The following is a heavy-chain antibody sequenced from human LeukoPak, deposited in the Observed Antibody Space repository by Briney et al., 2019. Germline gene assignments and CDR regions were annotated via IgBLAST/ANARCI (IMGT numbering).Heavy chain of an antibody. CDR2: INHSGST. CDR1: GGSFSGYY. Sequence: PSETLSLTCAVYGGSFSGYYWSWIRQPPGKGLEWIGEINHSGSTNYNPSLKSRVTISVDTSKNQFSLKLSSVTAADTAVYYCARSHTRTFWSGYPPYYYYGMDVWGQGTTVTVSS. V-gene: IGHV4-34*01. D-gene: IGHD3-3*01. CDR3: ARSHTRTFWSGYPPYYYYGMDV. J-gene: IGHJ6*02.